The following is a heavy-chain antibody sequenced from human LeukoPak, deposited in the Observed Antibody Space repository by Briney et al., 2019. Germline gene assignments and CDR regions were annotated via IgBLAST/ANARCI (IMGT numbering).Heavy chain of an antibody. J-gene: IGHJ5*02. D-gene: IGHD2-8*01. CDR1: GGSLSSYF. V-gene: IGHV4-59*01. CDR2: IYYSGST. Sequence: PSETLSLTCTVSGGSLSSYFWSWIRQPPGQGLEWSGYIYYSGSTNYNPSLRSRVTISGDTSKNQFALKLSSVTAADTAVYYCARAFRMYALHNWFDPWGQGTLVTVSS. CDR3: ARAFRMYALHNWFDP.